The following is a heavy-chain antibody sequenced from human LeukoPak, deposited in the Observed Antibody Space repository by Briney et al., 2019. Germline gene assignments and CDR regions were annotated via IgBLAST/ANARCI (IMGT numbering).Heavy chain of an antibody. CDR1: GFTFSSYA. D-gene: IGHD3-10*01. Sequence: GGSLRLSCAASGFTFSSYAMSWVRQAPGKGLEWVSAISGSGGSTYYADSVKGRFTISRDNSKNTLYLQMNSLRAEDTAVYYCANAYYYGSGSAGYWGQGTLVTVSS. CDR3: ANAYYYGSGSAGY. CDR2: ISGSGGST. J-gene: IGHJ4*02. V-gene: IGHV3-23*01.